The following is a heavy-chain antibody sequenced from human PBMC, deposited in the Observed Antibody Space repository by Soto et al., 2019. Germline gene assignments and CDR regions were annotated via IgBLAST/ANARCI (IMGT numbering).Heavy chain of an antibody. CDR3: ARDRDELVGIFPYYYGMDV. V-gene: IGHV3-48*03. J-gene: IGHJ6*02. D-gene: IGHD2-21*01. CDR2: ISSSGRTT. CDR1: GFTFSSYE. Sequence: GGSLRLSCAASGFTFSSYEMNWVRQAPGKGLEWVSYISSSGRTTYYADSVKGRFTISRDNAKNSLSLQMNSLRADDTAVYYCARDRDELVGIFPYYYGMDVWGQGTTVTVSS.